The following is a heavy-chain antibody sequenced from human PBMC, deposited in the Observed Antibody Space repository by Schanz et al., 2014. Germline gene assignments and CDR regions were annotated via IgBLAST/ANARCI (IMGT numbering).Heavy chain of an antibody. CDR2: ITYNGGTI. CDR1: GITFSSHS. CDR3: ARDRRNADLDY. D-gene: IGHD1-1*01. V-gene: IGHV3-48*01. Sequence: EVHLVESGGGLVQLGGSLRLSCAASGITFSSHSFNWVRQAPGKGLEWISYITYNGGTIYYADSVKGRFTISRDNAKNSLYLEMNSLRAEDTALYYCARDRRNADLDYWGQGTLVIVSS. J-gene: IGHJ4*02.